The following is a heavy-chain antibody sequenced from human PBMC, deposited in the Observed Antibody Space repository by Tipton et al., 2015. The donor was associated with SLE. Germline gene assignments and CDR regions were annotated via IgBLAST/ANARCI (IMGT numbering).Heavy chain of an antibody. D-gene: IGHD2-2*02. CDR2: INTKTGNP. J-gene: IGHJ4*02. CDR1: GYTFTSYY. V-gene: IGHV7-4-1*02. CDR3: ASEYCSISSCYTSSFDY. Sequence: QSGPEVKKPGASVKVSCKASGYTFTSYYMHWVRQAPGQGLEWMGWINTKTGNPTYAQGFTGPFVFSLDTSVSTAYLQISSLKTEDTSVYYCASEYCSISSCYTSSFDYWGQGTLVTASS.